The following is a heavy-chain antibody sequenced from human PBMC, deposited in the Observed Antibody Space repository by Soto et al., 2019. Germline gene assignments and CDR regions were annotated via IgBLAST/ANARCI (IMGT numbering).Heavy chain of an antibody. Sequence: EVQLLESGGGLVQPGGSLRLSCAASGFTFSSYAMSWVRQAPGKGLEWVSAISGSGGSTYYADSVKGRFTISRDNSKNTLDLQMNSLRAEDTAVYYCAKGGHEYSSSWVPFDYWGQGTLVTVSS. CDR2: ISGSGGST. CDR3: AKGGHEYSSSWVPFDY. J-gene: IGHJ4*02. D-gene: IGHD6-6*01. CDR1: GFTFSSYA. V-gene: IGHV3-23*01.